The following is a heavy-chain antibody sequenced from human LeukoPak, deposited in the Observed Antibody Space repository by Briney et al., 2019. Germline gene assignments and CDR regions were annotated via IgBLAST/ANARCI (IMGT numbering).Heavy chain of an antibody. V-gene: IGHV3-30-3*01. D-gene: IGHD6-19*01. CDR2: ISYDGSNK. Sequence: PGRSLRLSCAASGFTFDDYAMHWVRQAPGKGLEWVAVISYDGSNKYYADSVKGRFTISRDNSKNTLYLQMNSLRAEDTAVYYCARETSSGCIDYWGQGTLVTVSS. CDR1: GFTFDDYA. J-gene: IGHJ4*02. CDR3: ARETSSGCIDY.